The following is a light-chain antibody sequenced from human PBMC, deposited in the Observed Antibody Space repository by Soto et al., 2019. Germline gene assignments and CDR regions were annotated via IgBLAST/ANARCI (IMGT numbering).Light chain of an antibody. CDR1: SSNIGAGYD. J-gene: IGLJ1*01. V-gene: IGLV1-40*01. CDR2: GNS. Sequence: QSVRTHPPSVSGAPGQRRTISCTGSSSNIGAGYDVHWYQQLPGTAPKLLIYGNSNRPSGVPDRFSGSKSGTSASLAITGLQAEVEHNYSCQSYERTLRGSFVFGTGTKVPLL. CDR3: QSYERTLRGSFV.